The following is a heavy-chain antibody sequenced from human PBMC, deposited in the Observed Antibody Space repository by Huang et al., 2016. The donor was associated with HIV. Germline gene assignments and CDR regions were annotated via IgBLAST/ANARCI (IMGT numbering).Heavy chain of an antibody. CDR3: ARLTSGWYQDY. Sequence: QVQLVQSGAEVKKPGASVKVSCTASGYSFTNYDINWVRQPAGQGLEWMGWRNPDSAKTAYAQKFQGRVTMTRNTRTGTAYMELRSLRSDDTAVYYCARLTSGWYQDYWGQGTLVTVSS. D-gene: IGHD6-19*01. V-gene: IGHV1-8*01. J-gene: IGHJ4*02. CDR1: GYSFTNYD. CDR2: RNPDSAKT.